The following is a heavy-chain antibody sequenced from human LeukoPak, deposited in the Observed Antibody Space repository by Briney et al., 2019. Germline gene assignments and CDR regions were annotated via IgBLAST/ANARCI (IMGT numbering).Heavy chain of an antibody. V-gene: IGHV4-4*07. CDR2: IHISGST. CDR3: ARADRSGYFGNVVAFDI. J-gene: IGHJ3*02. CDR1: GGSISSYS. D-gene: IGHD3-22*01. Sequence: PSETLSLTCTVSGGSISSYSWTWIRQPAGKGLEWIGRIHISGSTDYTPSLKSRVTISVDTSKNQFSLKLSSVTAADTAVYYCARADRSGYFGNVVAFDIWGQGTMVTVSS.